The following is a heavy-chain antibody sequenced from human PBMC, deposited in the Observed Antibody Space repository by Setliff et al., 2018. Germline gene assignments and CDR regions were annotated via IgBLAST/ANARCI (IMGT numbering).Heavy chain of an antibody. V-gene: IGHV1-18*01. D-gene: IGHD2-2*01. CDR2: INPYSGNT. CDR1: GYTFTDYG. Sequence: ASVKVSCKASGYTFTDYGVTWVRQAPGQGLEWVGWINPYSGNTYYAPKFQGRITMTTDTSTTTAYMELKSLRSDDTAIYYCSRLVRYCTRTSCQRLSGDDYWGQGALVTVSS. J-gene: IGHJ4*02. CDR3: SRLVRYCTRTSCQRLSGDDY.